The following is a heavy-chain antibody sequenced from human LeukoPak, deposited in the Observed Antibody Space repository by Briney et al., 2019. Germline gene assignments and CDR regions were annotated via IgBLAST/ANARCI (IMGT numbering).Heavy chain of an antibody. Sequence: PGGSLRLSCAASGFTFSSYAVSWVRQAPGKGLEWVSAISGSGGSTYYADSVKGRFTISRDNSKNTLYLQMNSLRAEDTAVYYCAKGTNRYSSPNWFDPWGQGTLVTVSS. CDR1: GFTFSSYA. CDR2: ISGSGGST. V-gene: IGHV3-23*01. J-gene: IGHJ5*02. CDR3: AKGTNRYSSPNWFDP. D-gene: IGHD6-13*01.